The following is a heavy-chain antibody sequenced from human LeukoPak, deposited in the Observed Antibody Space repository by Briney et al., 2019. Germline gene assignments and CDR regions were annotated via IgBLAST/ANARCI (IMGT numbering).Heavy chain of an antibody. V-gene: IGHV1-8*01. D-gene: IGHD2-15*01. J-gene: IGHJ4*02. CDR3: ARGAPGSYCSGGSCPYFDY. CDR1: GYTFTSYD. Sequence: ASVKVSCKASGYTFTSYDIDWVRQATGQGLEWMGWVNPNSGHTGYAQKFQGRVTMTRNTSISTAYMELSSLRSEVTAVYYCARGAPGSYCSGGSCPYFDYWGQGTLVSVSS. CDR2: VNPNSGHT.